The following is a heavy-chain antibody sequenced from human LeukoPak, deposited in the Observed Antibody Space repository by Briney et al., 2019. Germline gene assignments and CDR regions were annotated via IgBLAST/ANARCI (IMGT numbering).Heavy chain of an antibody. V-gene: IGHV3-53*05. CDR1: GFTVSSNY. CDR2: IYSGGTT. J-gene: IGHJ4*02. D-gene: IGHD1-1*01. Sequence: GGSLRLSCAASGFTVSSNYMSWVRQAPGKGLEWVSVIYSGGTTNYADSVKGRFTISRDNSKNTLYLQMNSLRAEDTAVYFCVKDLSGYWTFDYWGQGTLVTVSS. CDR3: VKDLSGYWTFDY.